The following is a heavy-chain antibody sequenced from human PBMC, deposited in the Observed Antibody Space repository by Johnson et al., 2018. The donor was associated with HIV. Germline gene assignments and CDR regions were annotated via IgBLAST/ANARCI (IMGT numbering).Heavy chain of an antibody. V-gene: IGHV3-30*02. D-gene: IGHD1-26*01. CDR2: IRNDGSEK. CDR1: GFTFSSYG. CDR3: ASEAGPDIVGAADDAFDI. Sequence: QVQLVESGGGVAQPGGSLRLSCVASGFTFSSYGMHWVRQAPGKGLEWVAFIRNDGSEKYYVDSVKGRFTISRDNAKNSLYLQMNSLRAEDTAVYYCASEAGPDIVGAADDAFDIWGQGTMVTVSS. J-gene: IGHJ3*02.